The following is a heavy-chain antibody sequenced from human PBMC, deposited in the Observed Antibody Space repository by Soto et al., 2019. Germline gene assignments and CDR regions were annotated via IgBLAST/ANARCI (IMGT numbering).Heavy chain of an antibody. CDR2: IYYSGST. V-gene: IGHV4-31*03. Sequence: SETLSLTCTVSGGSISSGGYYWSWIRQHPGKGLEWIGYIYYSGSTYYNPSLMSRVTISVDTSKNQFSLKLSSVTAADTAVYYCARHPSDFWFDPWGQGTLVTVS. J-gene: IGHJ5*02. CDR1: GGSISSGGYY. CDR3: ARHPSDFWFDP. D-gene: IGHD2-21*02.